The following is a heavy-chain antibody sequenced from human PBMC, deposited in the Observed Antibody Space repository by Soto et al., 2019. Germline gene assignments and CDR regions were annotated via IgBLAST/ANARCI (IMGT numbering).Heavy chain of an antibody. D-gene: IGHD3-22*01. V-gene: IGHV1-18*01. J-gene: IGHJ3*02. Sequence: ASVKVSCKASGYTSTSYGISWVRQAPGQGLEWMGWISAYNGNTNYAQKLQGRVTMTTDTSTSTAYMELRSLRSDDTAVYYCARDRANYYDSSGYYYDLPNAFDIWGQGTMVTVSS. CDR3: ARDRANYYDSSGYYYDLPNAFDI. CDR2: ISAYNGNT. CDR1: GYTSTSYG.